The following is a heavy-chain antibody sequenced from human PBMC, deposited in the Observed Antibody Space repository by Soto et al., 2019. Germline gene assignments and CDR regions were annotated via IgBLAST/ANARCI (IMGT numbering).Heavy chain of an antibody. D-gene: IGHD6-19*01. CDR3: ARGLPAIAVVPAFDY. Sequence: ASVKVSCKASGGTFSSYTISWVRQAPGQGLEWMGRIIPILGIANYAQKFQGRVTTTADKSTSTAYMELSSLRSEDTAVYYCARGLPAIAVVPAFDYWGQGTLVTVSS. V-gene: IGHV1-69*02. J-gene: IGHJ4*02. CDR2: IIPILGIA. CDR1: GGTFSSYT.